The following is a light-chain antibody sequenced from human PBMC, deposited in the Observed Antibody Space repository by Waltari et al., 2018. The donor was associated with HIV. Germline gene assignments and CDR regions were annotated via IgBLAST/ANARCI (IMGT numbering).Light chain of an antibody. CDR2: AAS. CDR1: ESIDNK. J-gene: IGKJ1*01. V-gene: IGKV3-15*01. CDR3: QQYNNPYNNWPPWT. Sequence: ELVMTESPATLSVSPGERATLSCRASESIDNKLAWYHHKPGQAPRLLIHAASTRATGISARFSGSGSGTEFTLTISSLQSEDFAVYYCQQYNNPYNNWPPWTFGQGTKVEIK.